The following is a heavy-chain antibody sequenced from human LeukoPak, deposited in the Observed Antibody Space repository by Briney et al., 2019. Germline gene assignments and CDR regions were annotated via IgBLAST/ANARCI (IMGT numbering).Heavy chain of an antibody. CDR1: GGSINSGYW. J-gene: IGHJ4*02. CDR2: IYHSGTA. V-gene: IGHV4-4*02. D-gene: IGHD3-22*01. Sequence: SETLSLTCAVSGGSINSGYWYNWVRQPPGKGLEWIGEIYHSGTANYNPSLKSRVTMAGDRSKNQFSLRLNSVTAADTAVYYCAGDSYIYDSSGFLVDYWGQGTLVTVAS. CDR3: AGDSYIYDSSGFLVDY.